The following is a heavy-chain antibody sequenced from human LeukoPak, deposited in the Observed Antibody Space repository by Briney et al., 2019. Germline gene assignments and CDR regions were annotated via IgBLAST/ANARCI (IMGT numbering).Heavy chain of an antibody. CDR2: ITDSGGST. J-gene: IGHJ4*02. Sequence: GGSLRLSCAASGFTFSSYAMSWVRQAPGKGLEWVSAITDSGGSTYYADSVKGRFTISRDNSRNTLYLQVNSLRAEDTAVYYCAKGLVPAAIRVVDYWGQGTLVTVSS. D-gene: IGHD2-2*01. CDR1: GFTFSSYA. V-gene: IGHV3-23*01. CDR3: AKGLVPAAIRVVDY.